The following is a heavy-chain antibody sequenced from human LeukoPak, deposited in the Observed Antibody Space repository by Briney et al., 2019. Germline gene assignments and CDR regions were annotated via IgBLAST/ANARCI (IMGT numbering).Heavy chain of an antibody. V-gene: IGHV3-23*01. CDR1: GFTFSNYA. CDR2: LIGSSGAT. Sequence: PGGSLRLSCAASGFTFSNYAMNWVRQAPGKGLEWVAVLIGSSGATDYADSVKGRFTTSRDNSKNTLFLQMNSLRAEDTAIYYCAKGAFDYIEIAYFDYWGQGALVTVSS. CDR3: AKGAFDYIEIAYFDY. J-gene: IGHJ4*02. D-gene: IGHD5-12*01.